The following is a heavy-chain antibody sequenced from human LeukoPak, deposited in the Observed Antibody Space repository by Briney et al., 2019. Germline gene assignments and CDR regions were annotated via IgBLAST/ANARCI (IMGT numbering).Heavy chain of an antibody. Sequence: SETLSLTCTVSGGSIRSYYWSWIRQPPGKGLEWIGYIYFSGSTSYNPSLKSRVTISVDRSKNQFSLKLSSVAAADTAVYYCARSYDTNLDYWGQGTLVTVSS. J-gene: IGHJ4*02. V-gene: IGHV4-59*01. CDR1: GGSIRSYY. D-gene: IGHD3-3*01. CDR3: ARSYDTNLDY. CDR2: IYFSGST.